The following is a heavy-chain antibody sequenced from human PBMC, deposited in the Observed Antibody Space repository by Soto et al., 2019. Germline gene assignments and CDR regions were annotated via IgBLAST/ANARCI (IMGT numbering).Heavy chain of an antibody. CDR1: GGSISSGGYY. D-gene: IGHD6-13*01. Sequence: SETLSLTCTVSGGSISSGGYYWSWIRQHPGKGLEWIGYIYYSGSTYCNPSLKSRVTISVDTSKNQFSLKLSSVTAADTAVYYCARNAPQAAAGTINWFDPWGQGTLVTVSS. V-gene: IGHV4-31*03. CDR2: IYYSGST. J-gene: IGHJ5*02. CDR3: ARNAPQAAAGTINWFDP.